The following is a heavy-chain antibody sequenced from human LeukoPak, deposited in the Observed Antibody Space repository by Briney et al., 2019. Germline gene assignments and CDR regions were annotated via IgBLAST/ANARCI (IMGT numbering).Heavy chain of an antibody. CDR1: GFTFDDYA. V-gene: IGHV3-43*02. J-gene: IGHJ4*02. D-gene: IGHD3-9*01. CDR2: ISGDGGST. Sequence: GRSLRLSCAASGFTFDDYAMHWVRQAPGKGLEWVSLISGDGGSTYYADSVKGRFTISRDNSKNSLYLQMNSLRTEDTALYDCGKDLGGGYFDWLLVYWGQGTLVTVSS. CDR3: GKDLGGGYFDWLLVY.